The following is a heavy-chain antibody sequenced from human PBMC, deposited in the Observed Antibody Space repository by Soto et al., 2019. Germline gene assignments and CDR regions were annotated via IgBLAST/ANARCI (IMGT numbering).Heavy chain of an antibody. Sequence: SETLSLTCAVYGGSFSGYYWSWIRQPPGKGLEWIGEINHSGSTNYNPSLKSRVTISVDTSKNQFSLKLSSVTAADTAVYYCARGRLRVAAYSVTYRANFDYWGQGTLVTVSS. CDR3: ARGRLRVAAYSVTYRANFDY. D-gene: IGHD2-15*01. CDR1: GGSFSGYY. V-gene: IGHV4-34*01. J-gene: IGHJ4*02. CDR2: INHSGST.